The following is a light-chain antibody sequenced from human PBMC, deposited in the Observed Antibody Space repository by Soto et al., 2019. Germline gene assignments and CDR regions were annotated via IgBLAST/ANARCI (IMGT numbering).Light chain of an antibody. J-gene: IGLJ1*01. V-gene: IGLV2-14*01. CDR1: SSDLAIYNY. CDR3: SSYTSSSTPYV. CDR2: EVS. Sequence: QSVLTQPASVSGSPGQSITISCTGTSSDLAIYNYVSWYQQHPGKAPKLMIYEVSNRPSGVSNRFSGSKSGNTASLTISGLQAEDEADYYCSSYTSSSTPYVFGTGTKLTVL.